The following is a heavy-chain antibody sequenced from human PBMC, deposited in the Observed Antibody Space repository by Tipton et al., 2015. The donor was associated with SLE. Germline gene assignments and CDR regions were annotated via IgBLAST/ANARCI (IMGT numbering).Heavy chain of an antibody. D-gene: IGHD2-8*01. Sequence: TLSLTCTVSGASVSSFCWNWIRQSPGRGLEWIGCVCNSGSANYDPSLKSRGTISVDTSKNQFSLKLTSVTAADTAVFYCARHRGYFTVSDYIDYWGQGTLVTVSS. J-gene: IGHJ4*02. CDR1: GASVSSFC. V-gene: IGHV4-59*08. CDR3: ARHRGYFTVSDYIDY. CDR2: VCNSGSA.